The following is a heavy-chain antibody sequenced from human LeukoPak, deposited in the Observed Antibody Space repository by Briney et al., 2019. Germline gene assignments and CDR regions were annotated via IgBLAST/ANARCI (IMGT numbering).Heavy chain of an antibody. J-gene: IGHJ4*02. Sequence: GGSLRLSCAASGFTFSSYAMHCVRQAPGKGLEYVSAISSNGGSTYYANSVKGRFTISRDNSKNTLYLQMGSLRAEDMAVYYCARAKGLAVYYFDYWGQGTLVTVSS. CDR3: ARAKGLAVYYFDY. D-gene: IGHD3-16*01. CDR2: ISSNGGST. CDR1: GFTFSSYA. V-gene: IGHV3-64*01.